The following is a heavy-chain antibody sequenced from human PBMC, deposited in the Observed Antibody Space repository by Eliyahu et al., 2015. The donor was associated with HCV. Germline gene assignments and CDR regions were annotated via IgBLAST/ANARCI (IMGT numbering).Heavy chain of an antibody. Sequence: QVQLQQWGAGLLKPSETLSLTCAVYGGSFSGYYWSWIRQPPGKGLEWIGEINHSGSTNYNPSLKSRVTISVDTSKNQFSLKLSSVTAADTAVYYCARGRGGGRGGMDVWGQGTTVTVSS. CDR1: GGSFSGYY. D-gene: IGHD3-10*01. J-gene: IGHJ6*02. CDR3: ARGRGGGRGGMDV. V-gene: IGHV4-34*01. CDR2: INHSGST.